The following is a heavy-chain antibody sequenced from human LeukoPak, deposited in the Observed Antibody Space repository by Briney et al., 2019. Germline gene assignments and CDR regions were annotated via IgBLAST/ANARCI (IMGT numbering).Heavy chain of an antibody. CDR1: GLTLSNYW. Sequence: PGGSLRLSCTASGLTLSNYWMIWVRQTPGKGLEWVANIKQDGSDRYYVDSVKGRFIISRDNAKNSLYLQMNSLRDEDTAVYYCARDSAAHGGYWGQGTPVIVSS. CDR3: ARDSAAHGGY. D-gene: IGHD6-25*01. J-gene: IGHJ4*02. V-gene: IGHV3-7*03. CDR2: IKQDGSDR.